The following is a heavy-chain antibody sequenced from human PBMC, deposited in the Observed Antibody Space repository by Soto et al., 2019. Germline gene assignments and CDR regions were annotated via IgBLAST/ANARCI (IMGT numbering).Heavy chain of an antibody. CDR1: GYTFTGYG. Sequence: ASVKVSCKASGYTFTGYGISWVRQAPGQGLEWMGWISAYNGNTNYAQKLQGRVTMTTDTFTSTAYMELRSLRSDDTAVYYCASRLRYCSSTSCYGAFDIWGQGTMVTVSS. D-gene: IGHD2-2*01. J-gene: IGHJ3*02. CDR2: ISAYNGNT. CDR3: ASRLRYCSSTSCYGAFDI. V-gene: IGHV1-18*04.